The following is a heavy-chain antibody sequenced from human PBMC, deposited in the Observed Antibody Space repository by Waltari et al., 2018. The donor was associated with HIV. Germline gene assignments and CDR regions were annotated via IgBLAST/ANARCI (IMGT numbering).Heavy chain of an antibody. D-gene: IGHD3-3*01. V-gene: IGHV3-11*01. J-gene: IGHJ6*02. CDR2: ISRSGSTI. CDR1: GSTFRPSD. CDR3: ARDWSTGRLPDYYYYGMDF. Sequence: QVHLVESGGGLVKPGGSLSLSCQASGSTFRPSDLSWNRQAPGKGLEGVSYISRSGSTIYYADSVKGRFTMSRDNSKNSVYLQMNSLRAEDTAVYYCARDWSTGRLPDYYYYGMDFWGQGTTVTVSS.